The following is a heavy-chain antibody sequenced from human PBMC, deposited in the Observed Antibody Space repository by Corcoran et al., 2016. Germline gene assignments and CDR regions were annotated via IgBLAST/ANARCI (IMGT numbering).Heavy chain of an antibody. J-gene: IGHJ3*01. CDR3: ARGYYENDGFYYGGAFDV. Sequence: QLQLQESGPGLVKPSETLSLTCIVSGGSITSSSYYWGWMRQPPGKGLEWIANIYYSGSTYYNPSHTSRVTISVDTSKNQFSLEVNSVTAADTAVYYCARGYYENDGFYYGGAFDVWGQGTMVTVSS. V-gene: IGHV4-39*07. D-gene: IGHD3-22*01. CDR2: IYYSGST. CDR1: GGSITSSSYY.